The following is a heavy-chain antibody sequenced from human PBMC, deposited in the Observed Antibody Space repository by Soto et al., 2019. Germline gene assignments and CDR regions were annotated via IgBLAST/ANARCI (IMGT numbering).Heavy chain of an antibody. Sequence: ASVKVSCKASGYTFTAYYIHWVRQAPGQGLEWMGWINPNSGDTTSARKFQGRVTVTRDTSTTTVYMVLSRLRTDDTAVYYCARGPYRNWFAPWGQGTLVTVSS. J-gene: IGHJ5*02. CDR3: ARGPYRNWFAP. CDR2: INPNSGDT. V-gene: IGHV1-2*02. D-gene: IGHD1-26*01. CDR1: GYTFTAYY.